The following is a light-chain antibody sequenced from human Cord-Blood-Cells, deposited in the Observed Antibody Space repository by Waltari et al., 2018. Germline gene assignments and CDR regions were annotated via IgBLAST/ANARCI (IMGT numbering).Light chain of an antibody. CDR3: SSYTSSSTYV. CDR2: DVS. Sequence: QSALTQPASVSGSPGPSITISCTGTSSDVGGYTYVPWYQQHPGKAPKRMIYDVSNRPSGVSNRFSGSKSGNTASLTISGLQAEDEADYYCSSYTSSSTYVFGTGTKVTVL. V-gene: IGLV2-14*01. CDR1: SSDVGGYTY. J-gene: IGLJ1*01.